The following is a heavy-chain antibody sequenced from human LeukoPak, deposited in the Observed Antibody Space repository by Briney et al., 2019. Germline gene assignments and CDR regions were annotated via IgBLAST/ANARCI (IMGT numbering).Heavy chain of an antibody. CDR2: IYSHGGT. J-gene: IGHJ4*02. CDR3: TRGPNDYFK. CDR1: GFNVYNNY. Sequence: GGSLRLSCVVSGFNVYNNYMCWVRQAPGKGLEWVSLIYSHGGTSYADSGKGRFTISRDRSKNTLYLQMNSLRVEDTAVYYCTRGPNDYFKWGQGTLVTVSS. V-gene: IGHV3-66*01. D-gene: IGHD1-1*01.